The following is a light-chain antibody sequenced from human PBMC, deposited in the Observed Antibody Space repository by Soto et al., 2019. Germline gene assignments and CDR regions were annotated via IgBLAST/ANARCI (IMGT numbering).Light chain of an antibody. Sequence: QSALTQSASVSGPPGQSITISCTGTSSDVGSYNLVSWYQQHPGKAPKLMIYEGSKRPSGVSNRFSGSKSGNTASLTISGLQAEDEADYYCCSYAGSRVFGGGTKLTVL. CDR2: EGS. CDR3: CSYAGSRV. V-gene: IGLV2-23*01. CDR1: SSDVGSYNL. J-gene: IGLJ3*02.